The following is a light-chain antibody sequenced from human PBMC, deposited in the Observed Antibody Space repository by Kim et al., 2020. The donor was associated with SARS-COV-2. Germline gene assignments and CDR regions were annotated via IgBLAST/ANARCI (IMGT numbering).Light chain of an antibody. CDR1: SSDIGGFDY. CDR2: DVS. Sequence: GQSITFSCTGTSSDIGGFDYVSWYQQHPGKAPKAMIYDVSKRPSGVSNRFSGSKSGNTASLTISGLQAEDEAHYFCSSSTSTSTLVFGGGTQLTVL. J-gene: IGLJ2*01. CDR3: SSSTSTSTLV. V-gene: IGLV2-14*04.